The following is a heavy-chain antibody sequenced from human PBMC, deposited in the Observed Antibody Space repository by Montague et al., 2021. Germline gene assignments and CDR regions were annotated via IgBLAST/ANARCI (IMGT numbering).Heavy chain of an antibody. V-gene: IGHV4-34*01. CDR1: GGSSGGSFSGRF. CDR2: IIHSGNT. J-gene: IGHJ2*01. CDR3: ARGPYCSGGDCYERRRNSWYFDL. Sequence: SETLSLTCAVSGGSSGGSFSGRFWTWIRQPPGKALEWIGEIIHSGNTNYSPSLKSRVTMSIDTSKNQFSLRLRSVTAADTAVYYCARGPYCSGGDCYERRRNSWYFDLWGRGTLVTVSS. D-gene: IGHD2-21*02.